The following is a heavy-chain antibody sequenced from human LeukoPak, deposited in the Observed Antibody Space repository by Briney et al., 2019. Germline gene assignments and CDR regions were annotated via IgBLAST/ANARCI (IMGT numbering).Heavy chain of an antibody. V-gene: IGHV4-4*07. D-gene: IGHD6-13*01. CDR2: IYNSESI. CDR3: ARDRSSSYTRDWFDP. J-gene: IGHJ5*02. Sequence: SETLSLTCTVSGGSINGYYWSWIRQPAGRGLEWIGRIYNSESINYNPSLKSRVTMSIDTSKSQFSLKLNSVTAADTAVYYCARDRSSSYTRDWFDPWGQGALVTVSS. CDR1: GGSINGYY.